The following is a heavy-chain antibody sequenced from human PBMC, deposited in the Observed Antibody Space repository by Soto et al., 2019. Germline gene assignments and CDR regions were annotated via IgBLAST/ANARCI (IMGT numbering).Heavy chain of an antibody. J-gene: IGHJ4*02. D-gene: IGHD6-13*01. Sequence: SVTKPHTCAVFGGSFRGYYWSWIRQHPGKGLEWIGEINHSGSTNYNPSLKSRVTISVDTSKNQFSLKLSSVTAADTAVYYCARLYPPLRGSSWLDYWGQGTLVTVSS. CDR2: INHSGST. CDR1: GGSFRGYY. CDR3: ARLYPPLRGSSWLDY. V-gene: IGHV4-34*01.